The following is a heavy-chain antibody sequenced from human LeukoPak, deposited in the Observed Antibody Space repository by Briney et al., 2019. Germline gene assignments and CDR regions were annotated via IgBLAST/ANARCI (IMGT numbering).Heavy chain of an antibody. J-gene: IGHJ4*02. CDR3: SIATAGYYFDY. V-gene: IGHV4-4*07. CDR2: IYASGST. Sequence: SETLSLTCTVSVGSICSNYWTCIRQPAGKGQEWIGRIYASGSTNYNPSRQGRITMSVDTSKNHFSLKLSSVPAADTAVYYCSIATAGYYFDYWGQGTLVTVSS. D-gene: IGHD6-13*01. CDR1: VGSICSNY.